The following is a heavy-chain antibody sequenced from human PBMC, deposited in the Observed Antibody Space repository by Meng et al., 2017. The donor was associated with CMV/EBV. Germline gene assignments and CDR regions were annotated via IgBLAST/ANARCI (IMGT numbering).Heavy chain of an antibody. J-gene: IGHJ4*03. V-gene: IGHV3-48*04. D-gene: IGHD3-22*01. Sequence: GGSLRLSCAASGFTFSSYSMNWVRQAPGKGLEWVSYISSSSSTIYYADSVKGRFTISRDNAKNSLYLQMNSLRAEDTAVYYCARDSHTGYYYDSSGYYYKFDYWGQGTTVTVSS. CDR1: GFTFSSYS. CDR3: ARDSHTGYYYDSSGYYYKFDY. CDR2: ISSSSSTI.